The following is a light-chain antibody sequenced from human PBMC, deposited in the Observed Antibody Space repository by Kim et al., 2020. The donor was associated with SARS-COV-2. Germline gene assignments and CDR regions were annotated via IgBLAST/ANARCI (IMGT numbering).Light chain of an antibody. V-gene: IGLV3-19*01. J-gene: IGLJ3*02. CDR3: SSRDSSGDHVV. CDR1: SLRKCY. Sequence: AVGQTVRITCQGDSLRKCYATWYQQRPGQAPTLVLYGKYDRPSGIPDRFSGSASGNTASLTITGAQAEDEGDYYCSSRDSSGDHVVFGGGTQLTVL. CDR2: GKY.